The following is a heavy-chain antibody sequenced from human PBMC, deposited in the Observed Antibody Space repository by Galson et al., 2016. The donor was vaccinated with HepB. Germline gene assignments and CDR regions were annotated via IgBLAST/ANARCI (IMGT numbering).Heavy chain of an antibody. CDR3: ARPRTSGYYYSAFDV. CDR1: GGSISSTTYY. V-gene: IGHV4-39*01. CDR2: IFHSGHT. Sequence: SETLSLTCSVSGGSISSTTYYWGWIRQPPGRGLEWIGSIFHSGHTYYNSSLKSRVTITVDTSKNQLSLKLNSVTAADTAVYHCARPRTSGYYYSAFDVWGQGAMVTVSS. D-gene: IGHD3-22*01. J-gene: IGHJ3*01.